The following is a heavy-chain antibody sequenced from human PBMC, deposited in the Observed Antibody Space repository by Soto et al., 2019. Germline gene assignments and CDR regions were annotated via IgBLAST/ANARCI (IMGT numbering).Heavy chain of an antibody. CDR2: ISAYNGNT. J-gene: IGHJ6*02. V-gene: IGHV1-18*04. Sequence: GASVKVSCKASGYTFTSYGISWVRQAPGQGLEWMGWISAYNGNTNYAQKLQGRVTMTTDTSTSTAYMELRGLRSDDTAVYYCATPDYYDSSGKGVYYYGMDVWGQGTTVTVSS. CDR1: GYTFTSYG. D-gene: IGHD3-22*01. CDR3: ATPDYYDSSGKGVYYYGMDV.